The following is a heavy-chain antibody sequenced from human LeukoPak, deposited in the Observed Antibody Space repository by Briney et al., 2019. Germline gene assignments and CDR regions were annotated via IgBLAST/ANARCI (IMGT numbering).Heavy chain of an antibody. CDR2: ITHSGST. Sequence: GSLRLSCAASGFTFSRYAMSWVRQPPGKGLEWVGEITHSGSTNYNPSLKSRLTTSVDTSKNQFSLKLTSVTAADSAVYYCARTNTVFYYFDYWGQGTLVTVSS. V-gene: IGHV4-34*01. J-gene: IGHJ4*02. CDR1: GFTFSRYA. D-gene: IGHD1/OR15-1a*01. CDR3: ARTNTVFYYFDY.